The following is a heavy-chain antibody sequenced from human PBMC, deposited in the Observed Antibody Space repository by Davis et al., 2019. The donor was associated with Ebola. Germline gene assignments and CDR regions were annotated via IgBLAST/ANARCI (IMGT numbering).Heavy chain of an antibody. Sequence: GGSLRLSCAASGFTFSSYEMNWVRQAPGKGLEWVSYISSSGSTIYYADSVKGRFTISRDNAKNSLYLQMNSLRAEETAVYYCAREWLRYDYYYYGMDVWGQGTTVTVSS. CDR3: AREWLRYDYYYYGMDV. CDR2: ISSSGSTI. J-gene: IGHJ6*02. CDR1: GFTFSSYE. D-gene: IGHD5-12*01. V-gene: IGHV3-48*03.